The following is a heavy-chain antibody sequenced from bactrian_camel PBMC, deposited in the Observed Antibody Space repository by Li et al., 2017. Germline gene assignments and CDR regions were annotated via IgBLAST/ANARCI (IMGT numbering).Heavy chain of an antibody. Sequence: VQLVESGGGLVQPGGSLRLSCAASGFTFSSYAMSWVRQAPGKGLEWVSAVDRTGTVTYYADSVKGRFTISRDNAKNTLYLQMNSLNTEDTAIYYCTRDVAGNYYGSDYWGKGTQVTVS. V-gene: IGHV3S31*01. J-gene: IGHJ7*01. D-gene: IGHD1*01. CDR1: GFTFSSYA. CDR2: VDRTGTVT.